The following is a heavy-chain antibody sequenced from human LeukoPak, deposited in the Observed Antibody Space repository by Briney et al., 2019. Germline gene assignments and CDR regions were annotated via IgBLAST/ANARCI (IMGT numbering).Heavy chain of an antibody. J-gene: IGHJ4*02. Sequence: PGGSLRLSCAASGFTFISYWMSWVRQAPGKGLEWEANIKQDGSEKYYVDSVKGRFTISRDNAKNSLYLQMNSLRAEDTAVYYCARVSLIVVVPAASYYFDYWGQGTLVTVSS. CDR1: GFTFISYW. CDR2: IKQDGSEK. V-gene: IGHV3-7*01. D-gene: IGHD2-2*01. CDR3: ARVSLIVVVPAASYYFDY.